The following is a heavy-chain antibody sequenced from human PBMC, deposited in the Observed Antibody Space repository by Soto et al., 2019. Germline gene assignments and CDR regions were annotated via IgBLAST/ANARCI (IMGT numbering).Heavy chain of an antibody. CDR3: ARTGDGHHDFLDY. D-gene: IGHD1-1*01. Sequence: DLEESGGGLFQPGGSLRLSCAASGLPFSSYWLTWVPQAPGKGLEWVANINQDGNEDNLLDSVKGRFTISRDNAKNSLFLQMNSLRVDDTAVYYCARTGDGHHDFLDYWGQGALVSVSS. CDR2: INQDGNED. J-gene: IGHJ4*02. CDR1: GLPFSSYW. V-gene: IGHV3-7*03.